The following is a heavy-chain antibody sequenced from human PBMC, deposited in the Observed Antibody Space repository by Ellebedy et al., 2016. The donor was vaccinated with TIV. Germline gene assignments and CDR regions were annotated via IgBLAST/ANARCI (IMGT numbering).Heavy chain of an antibody. CDR2: ISSSGSSV. CDR1: GFTFSDYY. V-gene: IGHV3-11*01. Sequence: GESLKISCAASGFTFSDYYMIWIRPAPGKGLEWVSYISSSGSSVYYADSVKGRFTISRDNAKNSLYLQINTLRAEDTAVYYCARDTRFIDHQHNWFDPWGQGTLVTVSS. D-gene: IGHD2-2*01. CDR3: ARDTRFIDHQHNWFDP. J-gene: IGHJ5*02.